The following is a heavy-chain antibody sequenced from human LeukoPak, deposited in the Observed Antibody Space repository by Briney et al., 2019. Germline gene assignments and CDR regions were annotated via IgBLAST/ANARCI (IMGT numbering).Heavy chain of an antibody. CDR3: ARGYGDYVDWFDP. D-gene: IGHD4-17*01. CDR2: ISSSSSTI. V-gene: IGHV3-48*01. Sequence: SYISSSSSTIYYADSVKGRFTISRDNAKNSLYLQMNSLRAEDTAVYYCARGYGDYVDWFDPWGQGTLVTVSS. J-gene: IGHJ5*02.